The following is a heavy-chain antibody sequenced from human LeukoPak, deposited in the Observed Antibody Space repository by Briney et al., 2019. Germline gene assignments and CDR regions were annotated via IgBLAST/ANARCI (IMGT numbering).Heavy chain of an antibody. V-gene: IGHV3-23*01. CDR2: ISGSGGST. J-gene: IGHJ4*02. CDR3: AKAEFAPTRIVVVPAADY. Sequence: GGSLRLSCAASGFTFSSYAMSWVRQAPGKGLEWASAISGSGGSTYYADSVKGRFTISRDNSKNTLYLQMNSLRAEDTAVYYCAKAEFAPTRIVVVPAADYWGQGTLVTVSS. D-gene: IGHD2-2*01. CDR1: GFTFSSYA.